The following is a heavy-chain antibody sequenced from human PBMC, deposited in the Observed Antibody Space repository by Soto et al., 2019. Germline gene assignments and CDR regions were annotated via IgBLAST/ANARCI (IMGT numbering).Heavy chain of an antibody. Sequence: VGSLRLACAVSGFTFTSYAMTWVRQAPGKGLEWVSAISGSGGSEFYADSVKGRFTISRDNSKNTLYLQMKSLRAEDTALYYCAKGDTTMITDYYAMDVWGQGTTVTVSS. V-gene: IGHV3-23*01. CDR2: ISGSGGSE. J-gene: IGHJ6*02. CDR1: GFTFTSYA. CDR3: AKGDTTMITDYYAMDV. D-gene: IGHD5-18*01.